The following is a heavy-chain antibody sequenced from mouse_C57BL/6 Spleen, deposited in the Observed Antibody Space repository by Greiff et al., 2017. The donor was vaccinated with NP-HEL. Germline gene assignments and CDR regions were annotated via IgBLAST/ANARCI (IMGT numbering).Heavy chain of an antibody. D-gene: IGHD1-1*01. CDR3: ARTLYCYGSSYVHYFDY. CDR1: GYTFTSYW. J-gene: IGHJ2*01. Sequence: QVQLQQPGAELVRPGTSVKLSCKASGYTFTSYWMHWVKQRPGQGLEWIGVIDPSDSYTNYNQKFKGKATLTVDTSSSTAYMQLSSLTSEDSAVYYCARTLYCYGSSYVHYFDYWGQGTTLTVSS. V-gene: IGHV1-59*01. CDR2: IDPSDSYT.